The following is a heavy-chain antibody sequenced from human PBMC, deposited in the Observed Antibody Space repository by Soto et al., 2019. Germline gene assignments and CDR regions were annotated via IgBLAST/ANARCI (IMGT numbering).Heavy chain of an antibody. Sequence: EVQLLESGGGLVQPGGSLRLSCAASGFTFSSYAMSWVRQAPGKGLEWVSAIGVSGDTTYYADYVKGRFTISRDNSKNALYLQMGSLRAEETAVYDCAKVRRFGELRSLYWGQGTLVTVSS. D-gene: IGHD3-10*01. CDR3: AKVRRFGELRSLY. CDR2: IGVSGDTT. CDR1: GFTFSSYA. J-gene: IGHJ4*02. V-gene: IGHV3-23*01.